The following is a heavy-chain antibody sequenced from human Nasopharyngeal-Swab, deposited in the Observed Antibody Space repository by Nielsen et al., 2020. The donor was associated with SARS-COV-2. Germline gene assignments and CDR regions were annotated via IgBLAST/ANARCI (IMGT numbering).Heavy chain of an antibody. CDR1: GDSISSGKDH. J-gene: IGHJ4*02. V-gene: IGHV4-30-4*01. CDR2: IDYSGST. D-gene: IGHD3-9*01. CDR3: ARLGRYYDTLSGYARHFDY. Sequence: LRLSCTVSGDSISSGKDHWNWIRQTPGRGLEWIGYIDYSGSTDHNPSLKSRVTISVDTSKNQFSLKVNSVTAADTAVYYCARLGRYYDTLSGYARHFDYWGQGILVTVSS.